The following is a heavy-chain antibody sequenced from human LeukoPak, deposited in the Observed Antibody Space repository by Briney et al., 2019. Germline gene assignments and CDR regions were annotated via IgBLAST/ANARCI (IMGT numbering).Heavy chain of an antibody. D-gene: IGHD6-19*01. Sequence: SETLSLTCTASGGSISSSSYYWGWIRQPPGKGLEWIGSIYYSGSTYYNPSLKSRVTISVDTSKNQFSLKLSSVTAADAAVYYCASSPCSSGWYDYWGQGTLVTVSS. J-gene: IGHJ4*02. CDR3: ASSPCSSGWYDY. CDR1: GGSISSSSYY. CDR2: IYYSGST. V-gene: IGHV4-39*01.